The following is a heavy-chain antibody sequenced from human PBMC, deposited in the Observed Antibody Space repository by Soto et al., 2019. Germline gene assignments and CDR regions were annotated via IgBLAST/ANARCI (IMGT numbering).Heavy chain of an antibody. V-gene: IGHV3-13*05. CDR1: GFTFSSYD. CDR3: ARGRAITGTSYGMDV. J-gene: IGHJ6*02. Sequence: GGSLRLSCAASGFTFSSYDVHWVRQATGKGLEWVSAIGTAGDPYYPGSVKGRFTISRENAKNSLYLQMNSLRAGDTAVYYCARGRAITGTSYGMDVWGQGTTVTVSS. CDR2: IGTAGDP. D-gene: IGHD1-7*01.